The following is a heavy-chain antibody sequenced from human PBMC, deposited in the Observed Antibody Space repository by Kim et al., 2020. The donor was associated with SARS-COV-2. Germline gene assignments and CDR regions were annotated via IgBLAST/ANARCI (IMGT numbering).Heavy chain of an antibody. Sequence: SETLSLICAVYGGSFSGYYWSWIRQPPGKGLEWIGEIYHSGSTNYNPSLKSRVTISVDTSKNQFSLKLSSVTAADTAVYYCARGRFRLLWFADPYFYMD. J-gene: IGHJ6*03. D-gene: IGHD3-10*01. CDR1: GGSFSGYY. V-gene: IGHV4-34*01. CDR3: ARGRFRLLWFADPYFYMD. CDR2: IYHSGST.